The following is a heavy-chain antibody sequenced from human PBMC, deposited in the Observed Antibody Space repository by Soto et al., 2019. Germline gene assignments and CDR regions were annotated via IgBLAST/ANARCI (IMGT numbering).Heavy chain of an antibody. CDR2: TYYRSKWYN. Sequence: PSQTLSLTCAISGDSVSSNSAAWNWIRQSPSRGLEWLGRTYYRSKWYNDYAVSVKGRITITPDTSKNQFSLQLNSVTPEDTAVYFCARDQRIWKTAQWIQLWCDYWGQRTLVTVSS. D-gene: IGHD5-18*01. J-gene: IGHJ4*02. CDR3: ARDQRIWKTAQWIQLWCDY. CDR1: GDSVSSNSAA. V-gene: IGHV6-1*01.